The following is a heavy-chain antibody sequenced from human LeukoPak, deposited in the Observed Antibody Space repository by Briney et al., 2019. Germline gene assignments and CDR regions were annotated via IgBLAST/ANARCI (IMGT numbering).Heavy chain of an antibody. CDR3: AKTGYCSGGSCYSHVEDAFDI. CDR1: GYTFTGYY. V-gene: IGHV1-2*02. CDR2: INPNSGGT. Sequence: ASVKVSCKASGYTFTGYYMHWVRQAPGQGLEWMGWINPNSGGTNYAQKFQGRVTMTRDTSISTAYMELSKLRSDDTAVYYYAKTGYCSGGSCYSHVEDAFDIWGKGTMVTVSS. J-gene: IGHJ3*02. D-gene: IGHD2-15*01.